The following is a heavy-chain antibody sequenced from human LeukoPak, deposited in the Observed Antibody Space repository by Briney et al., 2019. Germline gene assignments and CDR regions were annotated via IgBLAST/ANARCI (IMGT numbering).Heavy chain of an antibody. J-gene: IGHJ4*02. CDR1: GYTFTSYG. Sequence: ASVKDSCKASGYTFTSYGISWVRQAPGQGLEWMGWISAYNGNTNYAQKLQGRVTMTTDTSTSTAYMELRSLRSDDTAVYYCARGRGSSWYGLTITYWGQGTLVTVSS. CDR2: ISAYNGNT. D-gene: IGHD6-13*01. V-gene: IGHV1-18*01. CDR3: ARGRGSSWYGLTITY.